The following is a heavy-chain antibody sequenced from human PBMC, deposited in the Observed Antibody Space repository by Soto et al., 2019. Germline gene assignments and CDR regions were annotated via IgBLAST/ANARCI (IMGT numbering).Heavy chain of an antibody. CDR2: IYYSGST. J-gene: IGHJ6*03. V-gene: IGHV4-39*01. Sequence: PSETLSLTCTVSGGSISSSSHYWGWIRQPPGKGLEWIGSIYYSGSTYYNPSLKSRVTISVDTSKNQFSLKLSSVTAADTAVYYCARIYYYYYMDVWGKGTTVTVSS. CDR3: ARIYYYYYMDV. CDR1: GGSISSSSHY.